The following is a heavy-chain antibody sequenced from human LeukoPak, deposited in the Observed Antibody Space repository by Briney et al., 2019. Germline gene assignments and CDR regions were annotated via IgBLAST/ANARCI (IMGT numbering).Heavy chain of an antibody. CDR3: ARELRTFDS. J-gene: IGHJ4*02. Sequence: GGSLRLSCAATGFTFSGHSMGWVRQAPGRGLEWVSHVTSGGTVYYADSVKGRFTISRDNAKNSLYLHMTSLRAEDTAVYYCARELRTFDSWGQGTLVTVSS. D-gene: IGHD3-16*01. V-gene: IGHV3-69-1*02. CDR2: VTSGGTV. CDR1: GFTFSGHS.